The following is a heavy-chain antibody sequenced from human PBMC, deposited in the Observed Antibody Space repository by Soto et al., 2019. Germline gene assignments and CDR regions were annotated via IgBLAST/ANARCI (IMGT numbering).Heavy chain of an antibody. Sequence: PGGSLRLSCAASGFTFSSYAMSWVRQAPGKGLEWVSAISGSGGSTYYADSVKGRFTISRDNSKNTLYLQMSSLRAEDTAVYYCAKDYRFPDWFDPWGQGTLVTVSS. D-gene: IGHD1-26*01. CDR2: ISGSGGST. J-gene: IGHJ5*02. V-gene: IGHV3-23*01. CDR3: AKDYRFPDWFDP. CDR1: GFTFSSYA.